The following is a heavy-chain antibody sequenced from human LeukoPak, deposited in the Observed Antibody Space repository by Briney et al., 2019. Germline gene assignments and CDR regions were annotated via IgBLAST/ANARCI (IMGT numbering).Heavy chain of an antibody. CDR3: TRARVPGVVIPVDY. D-gene: IGHD3-3*01. V-gene: IGHV3-49*04. J-gene: IGHJ4*02. CDR1: GFTFGDYA. CDR2: IRSKAYGGTT. Sequence: GGSLRLSCTASGFTFGDYAMCWVRQAPGKGLEWVGFIRSKAYGGTTEYAASVKGRFTISRDDSKSIAYLQISSLKTEDTAVYYCTRARVPGVVIPVDYWGQGTLVTVSS.